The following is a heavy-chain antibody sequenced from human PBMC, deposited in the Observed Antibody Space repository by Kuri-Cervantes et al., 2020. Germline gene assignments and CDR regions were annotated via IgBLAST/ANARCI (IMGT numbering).Heavy chain of an antibody. Sequence: GESLKISCAASGFAFDDYAMHWVRQAPGKGLEWVSGISGSGGSTYYADSVKGRFTISRDNSKNTLYLQMNSLRAEDTAVYNCASGRTLTIGDYWGQGTLVTVSS. CDR3: ASGRTLTIGDY. J-gene: IGHJ4*02. D-gene: IGHD3-9*01. V-gene: IGHV3-23*01. CDR1: GFAFDDYA. CDR2: ISGSGGST.